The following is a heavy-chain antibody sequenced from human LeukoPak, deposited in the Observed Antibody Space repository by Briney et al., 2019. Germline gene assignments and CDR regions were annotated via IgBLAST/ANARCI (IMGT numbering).Heavy chain of an antibody. Sequence: GRSLRLSCAASGFTFDDYAMHWVQQAPGKGLEWVSGISWNSGSIGYADSVKGRFTISRDNAKNSLYLQMNSLRAEDTAVYYCARGKYSFDYWGQGTLVTVSS. CDR3: ARGKYSFDY. V-gene: IGHV3-9*01. CDR1: GFTFDDYA. CDR2: ISWNSGSI. J-gene: IGHJ4*02.